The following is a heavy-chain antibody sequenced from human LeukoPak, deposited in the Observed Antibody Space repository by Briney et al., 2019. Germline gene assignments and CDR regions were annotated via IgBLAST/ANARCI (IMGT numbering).Heavy chain of an antibody. V-gene: IGHV3-74*01. D-gene: IGHD3-10*01. CDR1: GFTFSSYW. CDR2: INDDGRTT. J-gene: IGHJ4*02. Sequence: GGSLRLSCATSGFTFSSYWMHWVRQAPGKGLVWVSRINDDGRTTNYADSVKGRFTISRDNAKNTVYLQMSSPRAEDTAVYYCTRGREGNYGLFDSWGQGTLVTLSS. CDR3: TRGREGNYGLFDS.